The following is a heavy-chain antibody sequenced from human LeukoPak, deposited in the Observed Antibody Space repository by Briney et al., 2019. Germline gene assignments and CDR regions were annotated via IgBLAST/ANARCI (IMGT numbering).Heavy chain of an antibody. CDR2: IKQDGNEK. J-gene: IGHJ4*02. V-gene: IGHV3-7*01. CDR1: GFTFSRYW. CDR3: ARGD. Sequence: GGSLRLSCAASGFTFSRYWMSWVRQAPGKGLGWVANIKQDGNEKYYVDSVKGRFTISRDNAKNSVYLQMKSLRAEDTAVYSCARGDLGQGTVVTVSS.